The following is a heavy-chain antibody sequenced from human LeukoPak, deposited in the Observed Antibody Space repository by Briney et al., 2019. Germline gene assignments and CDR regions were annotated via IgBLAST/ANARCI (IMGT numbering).Heavy chain of an antibody. J-gene: IGHJ4*02. D-gene: IGHD6-19*01. CDR2: IVVGSGNT. Sequence: LKVSCKASGFTFTSSAMLWVRQARGQRLEWIGWIVVGSGNTNYAQKFQERVTITKDMSTSTAYMELSSLRSEDTAVYYCAADVSSGALDYWGQGTLVTVSS. CDR3: AADVSSGALDY. V-gene: IGHV1-58*02. CDR1: GFTFTSSA.